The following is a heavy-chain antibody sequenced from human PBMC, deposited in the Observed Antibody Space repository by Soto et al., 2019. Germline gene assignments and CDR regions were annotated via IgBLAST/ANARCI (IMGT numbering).Heavy chain of an antibody. V-gene: IGHV1-2*04. CDR1: GYTFTGCY. Sequence: ASVKVSCKASGYTFTGCYMHWVRQAPGQGLEWMGWINPNSGGTNYAQKFQGWVTMTRDTSISTAYMELSRLRSDDTAVYYCARTGSGYSYDYYGMDVWGQGTTVTVSS. J-gene: IGHJ6*02. CDR2: INPNSGGT. D-gene: IGHD5-18*01. CDR3: ARTGSGYSYDYYGMDV.